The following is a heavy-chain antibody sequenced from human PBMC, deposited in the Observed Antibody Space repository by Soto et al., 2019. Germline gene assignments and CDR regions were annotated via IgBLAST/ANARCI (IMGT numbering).Heavy chain of an antibody. D-gene: IGHD4-4*01. CDR2: FDPEDGET. CDR3: ATVVSVTRPYYFDY. CDR1: GYTLTELS. V-gene: IGHV1-24*01. J-gene: IGHJ4*02. Sequence: GASVKVSCKVSGYTLTELSMHWVRQAPGKGLEWMGGFDPEDGETIYAQKFQGIVTMTEDTSTDTAYMELSSLRSEDTAVYYCATVVSVTRPYYFDYWGQGTLVTVSS.